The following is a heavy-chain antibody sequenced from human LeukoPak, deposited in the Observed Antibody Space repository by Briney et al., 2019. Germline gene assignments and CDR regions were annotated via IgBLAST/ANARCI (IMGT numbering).Heavy chain of an antibody. V-gene: IGHV4-4*07. CDR1: GRSISSYY. CDR2: IYTSGST. Sequence: SETLSLTCTVSGRSISSYYWSWIRQPAGKGLEWIGRIYTSGSTNYNPSLKSRVTMSVDTSKNQSSLKLSSVTAADTAVYYCARENEDYYDSSGYYPIDYWGQGTLVTVFS. D-gene: IGHD3-22*01. J-gene: IGHJ4*02. CDR3: ARENEDYYDSSGYYPIDY.